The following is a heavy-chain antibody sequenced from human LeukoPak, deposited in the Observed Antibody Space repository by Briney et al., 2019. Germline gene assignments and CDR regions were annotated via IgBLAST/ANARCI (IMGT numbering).Heavy chain of an antibody. D-gene: IGHD5-18*01. CDR3: ARSQYSPWDY. CDR2: IYYSGST. J-gene: IGHJ4*02. V-gene: IGHV4-61*01. Sequence: SETLSLTCNVSGGSISSGSYYWSWIRQPPGKGLEWIGYIYYSGSTNYNPSLKSRVTISVDTSKNQFSLKLSSVTAADTAVYYCARSQYSPWDYWGQGTLVTVSS. CDR1: GGSISSGSYY.